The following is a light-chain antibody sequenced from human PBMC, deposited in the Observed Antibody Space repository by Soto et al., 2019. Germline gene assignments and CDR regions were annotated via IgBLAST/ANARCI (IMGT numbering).Light chain of an antibody. Sequence: DIQMPQSPSSLSASVGDRVTITCRASLRISSDLNWFQQKPGKAPKVLIFGASSLQSGVPSRFSGSGSGTEFTLTISSLQREDSATYYCQQSYTTPRTFGQGTKLEIK. CDR2: GAS. J-gene: IGKJ2*01. CDR3: QQSYTTPRT. V-gene: IGKV1-39*01. CDR1: LRISSD.